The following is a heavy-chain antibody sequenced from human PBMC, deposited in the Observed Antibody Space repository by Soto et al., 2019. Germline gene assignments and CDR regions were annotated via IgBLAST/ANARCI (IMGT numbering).Heavy chain of an antibody. CDR3: ARDWGLDSSSSTPDY. D-gene: IGHD6-6*01. Sequence: ASVKVSCKASGYTFTSYYMHWVRHAPGQGLEWMGIINPSGGSTSYAQKFQGRVTMTRDTSTSTVYMELSSLRSEDTAVYYCARDWGLDSSSSTPDYWGQGTLVTVSS. CDR1: GYTFTSYY. CDR2: INPSGGST. J-gene: IGHJ4*02. V-gene: IGHV1-46*01.